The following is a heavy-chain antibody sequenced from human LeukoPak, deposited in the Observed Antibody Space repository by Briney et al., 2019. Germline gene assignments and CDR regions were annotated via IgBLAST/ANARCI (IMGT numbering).Heavy chain of an antibody. D-gene: IGHD5-18*01. CDR2: INPNSGDT. CDR3: ARADTSLVNFYYFGMDV. Sequence: ASVKVSCKASGFTFTDYCIHWVRQAPGQGLEWMGWINPNSGDTNYAQKFQGRVTMTRDTSINTAYMELSRLRSGDTAVYYCARADTSLVNFYYFGMDVWGQGTTVTVSS. CDR1: GFTFTDYC. J-gene: IGHJ6*02. V-gene: IGHV1-2*02.